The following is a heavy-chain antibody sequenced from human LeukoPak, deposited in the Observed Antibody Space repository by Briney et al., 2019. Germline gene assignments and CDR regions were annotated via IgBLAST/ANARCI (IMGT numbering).Heavy chain of an antibody. J-gene: IGHJ3*02. CDR1: GFTFSSYG. D-gene: IGHD1-26*01. V-gene: IGHV3-30*18. CDR3: AKGGGSYYGEAFDI. CDR2: ISYDGSNK. Sequence: PGGSLRLSCAASGFTFSSYGMHWVRQAPGKGLEWVAVISYDGSNKYYADSVKGRFTISRDNSKNTLYLQMNSLRAEDTAVYYCAKGGGSYYGEAFDIWGQGTMVTVSS.